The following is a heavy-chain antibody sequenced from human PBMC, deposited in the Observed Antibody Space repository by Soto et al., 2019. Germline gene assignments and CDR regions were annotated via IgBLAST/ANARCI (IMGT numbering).Heavy chain of an antibody. D-gene: IGHD4-17*01. J-gene: IGHJ5*02. Sequence: QITLKESGPTLVKPTQTLTLTCTFSGFSLTTSGVGVGWIRQPPGKALEWLALIYWDDDKRSSPSLKSRLTIPKAHSKNQLVLTMTNMDPADTATYSCAHRTTTVTWWFDPWRQGTLVTVSS. CDR1: GFSLTTSGVG. CDR3: AHRTTTVTWWFDP. V-gene: IGHV2-5*02. CDR2: IYWDDDK.